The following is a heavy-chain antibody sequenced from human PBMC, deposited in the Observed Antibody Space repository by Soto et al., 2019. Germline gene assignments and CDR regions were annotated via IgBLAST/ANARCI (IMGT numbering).Heavy chain of an antibody. Sequence: GGSLRVSCATSGFTFNDYAMYWVRQAPGQGLEWVAMISSDGHHQFYVDNLRGRFTVSRGNSKNTLFLQMNSLRPEDTAVYYCSPGTYYPQSSGLHADYWGPGTVVTVSS. CDR3: SPGTYYPQSSGLHADY. CDR1: GFTFNDYA. CDR2: ISSDGHHQ. J-gene: IGHJ4*02. D-gene: IGHD3-22*01. V-gene: IGHV3-30*03.